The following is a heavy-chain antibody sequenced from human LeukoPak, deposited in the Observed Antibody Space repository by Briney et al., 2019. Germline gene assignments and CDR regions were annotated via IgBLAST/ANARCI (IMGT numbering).Heavy chain of an antibody. V-gene: IGHV5-51*01. J-gene: IGHJ3*01. CDR2: IYPGDSDT. CDR1: GYSFTSYW. D-gene: IGHD6-19*01. CDR3: ASPSSRWGSAFDF. Sequence: GESQKISCKGSGYSFTSYWIVWVRQMPGKGLEWMGIIYPGDSDTRYSPSFQGQVTISADKSISTAYLQWSSLKASDTAMYYCASPSSRWGSAFDFWGQGTMVTVSS.